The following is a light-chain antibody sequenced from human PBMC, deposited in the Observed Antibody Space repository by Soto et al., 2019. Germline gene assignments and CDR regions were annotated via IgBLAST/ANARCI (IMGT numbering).Light chain of an antibody. V-gene: IGKV3-20*01. CDR2: GAS. J-gene: IGKJ5*01. Sequence: MVLTQSPFTLAFSPGERATLSFRASQSVGTRLAWYQHKTGQAPSLLMSGASSRATGIPDRFSGSGSETDFTLTISRLEPEDFALYYCQHYQVGQPIAFGRGTRLEIK. CDR3: QHYQVGQPIA. CDR1: QSVGTR.